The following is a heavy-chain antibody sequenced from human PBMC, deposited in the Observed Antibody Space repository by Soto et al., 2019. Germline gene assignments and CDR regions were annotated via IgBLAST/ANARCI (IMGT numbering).Heavy chain of an antibody. D-gene: IGHD3-22*01. CDR2: IYYSGST. J-gene: IGHJ6*02. CDR1: GGSISSYY. CDR3: ARVYYYVSSGYPPYYYGMDV. Sequence: QVQLQESGPGLVKPSETLSLTCTVSGGSISSYYWSWIRQPPGKGLEWIGYIYYSGSTNYNPSLKSRVTISVDTSKNQFSLKLSSVTAADTAVYYCARVYYYVSSGYPPYYYGMDVWGQGNMVTVS. V-gene: IGHV4-59*01.